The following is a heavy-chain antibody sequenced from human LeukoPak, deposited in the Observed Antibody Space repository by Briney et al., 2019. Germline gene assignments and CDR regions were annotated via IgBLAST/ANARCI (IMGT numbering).Heavy chain of an antibody. CDR3: ARDPWNSCPFDY. D-gene: IGHD1-7*01. V-gene: IGHV3-23*01. CDR2: ISGSGGST. CDR1: GFTFRNYT. Sequence: GGSLRLSCAASGFTFRNYTMTWVRQAPGKGLEWVSAISGSGGSTYYADSVKGRFTISRDNSKNTLYLQMNSLRAEDAAVYYCARDPWNSCPFDYWGQGTLVTVSS. J-gene: IGHJ4*02.